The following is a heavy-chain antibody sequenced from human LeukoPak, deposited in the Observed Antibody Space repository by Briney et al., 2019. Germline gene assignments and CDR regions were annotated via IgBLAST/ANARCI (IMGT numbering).Heavy chain of an antibody. J-gene: IGHJ4*02. CDR3: ARGPSGGVGTSGIDY. Sequence: SETLSLTCTVSGGSISSSSYYWGWIRQPPGKGLEWIGEINHSGNTNYNPSLKSRVTISVDTSKNQFSLKLSSVTAADTAVYYCARGPSGGVGTSGIDYWGQGTLVTVSS. D-gene: IGHD3-16*01. CDR1: GGSISSSSYY. CDR2: INHSGNT. V-gene: IGHV4-39*07.